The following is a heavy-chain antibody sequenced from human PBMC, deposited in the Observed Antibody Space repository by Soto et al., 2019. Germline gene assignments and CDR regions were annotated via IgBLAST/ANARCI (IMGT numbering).Heavy chain of an antibody. D-gene: IGHD5-12*01. Sequence: APLTRSCQPSGYTFTSYGIIWVRQAPGQGLEWMGWISAYNGNTNYAQKLQGRVTMTTDTSTSTAYMELRSLRSDDTAVYYCARGRDGYNSDFDYWGQGTLVTVSS. J-gene: IGHJ4*02. V-gene: IGHV1-18*01. CDR3: ARGRDGYNSDFDY. CDR2: ISAYNGNT. CDR1: GYTFTSYG.